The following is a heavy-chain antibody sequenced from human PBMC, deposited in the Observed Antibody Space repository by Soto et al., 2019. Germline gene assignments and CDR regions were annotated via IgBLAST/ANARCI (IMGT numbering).Heavy chain of an antibody. Sequence: GGSLRLSCTVSGFTFGDYAMSWFRQAPGKGLEWVGFIRSKAYGGTTEYAASVKGRFTISRDDSKSIAYLQMNSLKTEDTAVYYRRWFGNSSGMDVWGQGTTVTVSS. CDR3: RWFGNSSGMDV. D-gene: IGHD3-10*01. CDR1: GFTFGDYA. V-gene: IGHV3-49*03. J-gene: IGHJ6*02. CDR2: IRSKAYGGTT.